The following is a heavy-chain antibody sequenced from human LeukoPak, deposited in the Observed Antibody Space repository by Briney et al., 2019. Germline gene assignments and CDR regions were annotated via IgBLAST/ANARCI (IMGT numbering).Heavy chain of an antibody. D-gene: IGHD3-10*01. V-gene: IGHV3-48*01. CDR2: ISSSSSTI. CDR3: ASSMVRGVPLPEYFQH. CDR1: GFTFSSYS. Sequence: GGSLRLSCAASGFTFSSYSTNWDCQAPGKGLEWVSYISSSSSTIYYADSVKGRFTISRDNAKNSLYLQMNSLRAEDTAVYYCASSMVRGVPLPEYFQHWGQGTLVTVSS. J-gene: IGHJ1*01.